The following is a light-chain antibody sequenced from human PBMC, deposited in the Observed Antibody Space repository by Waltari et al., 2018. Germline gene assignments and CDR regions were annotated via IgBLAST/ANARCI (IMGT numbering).Light chain of an antibody. CDR1: SSDVGGYNY. CDR2: EVS. J-gene: IGLJ2*01. Sequence: QSALTQPAPGSGSPGQSITISCTGTSSDVGGYNYVYWYQQHPGKAPKLMIYEVSNRPSGVSNRFSGSKSGNTASLTISGLQAEDEADYYCSSYTSSSTLVVFGGGTKLTVL. V-gene: IGLV2-14*01. CDR3: SSYTSSSTLVV.